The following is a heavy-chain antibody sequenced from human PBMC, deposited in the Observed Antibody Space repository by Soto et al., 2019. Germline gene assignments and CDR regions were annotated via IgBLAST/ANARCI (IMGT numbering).Heavy chain of an antibody. J-gene: IGHJ4*02. CDR1: GGSIRSGDYY. V-gene: IGHV4-30-4*01. CDR2: IYYSGST. CDR3: ARDPYVPRTYYYDSSGYRIQDY. D-gene: IGHD3-22*01. Sequence: SETLSLTCTVSGGSIRSGDYYWSWIRQPPGKGLEWIGYIYYSGSTYYNPSLKSRVTISVDTSKNQFSLKLSSVTAADTAVYYCARDPYVPRTYYYDSSGYRIQDYWGQGTLVTVSS.